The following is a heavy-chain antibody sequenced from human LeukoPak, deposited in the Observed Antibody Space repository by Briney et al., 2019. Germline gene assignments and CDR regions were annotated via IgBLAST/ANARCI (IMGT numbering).Heavy chain of an antibody. Sequence: GGSLRLSCAASGFTFSIYSMNWVRQAPGKGLEWVSSISSSSSYIYYADSVKGRFTISRDNAKNSLYLQMYSLRAEDTAVYYCARDRESSSWFDYWGQGTLVTVSS. CDR3: ARDRESSSWFDY. CDR1: GFTFSIYS. J-gene: IGHJ4*02. D-gene: IGHD6-13*01. CDR2: ISSSSSYI. V-gene: IGHV3-21*01.